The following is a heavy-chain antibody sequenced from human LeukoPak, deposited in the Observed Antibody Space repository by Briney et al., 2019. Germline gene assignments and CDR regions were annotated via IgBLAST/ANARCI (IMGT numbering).Heavy chain of an antibody. CDR1: GYTFTDYY. V-gene: IGHV1-2*02. J-gene: IGHJ4*02. Sequence: ASVKVSCKASGYTFTDYYMHWVRQAPGQGLEWMGWINPNSGGTNYAQKFQGRVTMTRDTSISTVYMELSRLRSDDTAVYYCARPLSGSYADFDYWGQGTLVTVSS. D-gene: IGHD1-26*01. CDR2: INPNSGGT. CDR3: ARPLSGSYADFDY.